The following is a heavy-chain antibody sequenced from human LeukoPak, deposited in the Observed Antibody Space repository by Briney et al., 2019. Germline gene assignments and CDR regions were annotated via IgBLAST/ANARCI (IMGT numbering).Heavy chain of an antibody. CDR2: ISGSGGST. V-gene: IGHV3-23*01. J-gene: IGHJ4*02. Sequence: PGGSLRLSGAASGFTFSSYAMSWVRQAPGKGLEWVSAISGSGGSTYYADSVKGRFTISRDNSKNTLYLQMNSLRAEDTAVYYCACKYCSSTSCYTMSFDYWGQGTLVTVSS. CDR1: GFTFSSYA. D-gene: IGHD2-2*02. CDR3: ACKYCSSTSCYTMSFDY.